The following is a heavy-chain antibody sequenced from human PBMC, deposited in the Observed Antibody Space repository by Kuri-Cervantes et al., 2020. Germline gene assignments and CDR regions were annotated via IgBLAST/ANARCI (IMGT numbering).Heavy chain of an antibody. D-gene: IGHD2-2*01. V-gene: IGHV4-34*01. CDR1: GGSFSGYY. Sequence: SETLSLTCAVYGGSFSGYYWSWVRQPPGKGLEWIGEISHSGSTNYDPSLKSRVTISVDTSKNQFSLNLSSVTAADTAMYYCARHAGYCSRTSCVGYYYYMDVWGKGTTVTVSS. J-gene: IGHJ6*03. CDR3: ARHAGYCSRTSCVGYYYYMDV. CDR2: ISHSGST.